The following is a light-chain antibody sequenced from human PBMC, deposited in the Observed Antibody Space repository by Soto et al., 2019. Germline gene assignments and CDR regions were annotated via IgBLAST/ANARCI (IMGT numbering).Light chain of an antibody. CDR2: GAS. V-gene: IGKV3-20*01. J-gene: IGKJ2*01. Sequence: DIVLTQSPGTLSLSPGERATLSCRASQSVSSSYLAWYQQKPGQAPRLLIYGASSRATGIPDRFSGSGSGTDFTLTISRLEPEDFAVYYCQQYGSSPPYTFGQGNKLEIK. CDR3: QQYGSSPPYT. CDR1: QSVSSSY.